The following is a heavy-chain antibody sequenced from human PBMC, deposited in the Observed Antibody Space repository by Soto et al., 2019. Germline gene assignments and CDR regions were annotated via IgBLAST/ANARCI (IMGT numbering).Heavy chain of an antibody. CDR3: ARDRSYRPDV. CDR1: GSTFSNDG. D-gene: IGHD6-6*01. Sequence: GGSLRLSCAVSGSTFSNDGMHWFRQAPGKGLVWVSHINSDGSSTNYADFVKGRFTIARDNAKNTVYLQMNSLRAEDTAVYYCARDRSYRPDVWGQGTTVTVSS. V-gene: IGHV3-74*01. CDR2: INSDGSST. J-gene: IGHJ6*01.